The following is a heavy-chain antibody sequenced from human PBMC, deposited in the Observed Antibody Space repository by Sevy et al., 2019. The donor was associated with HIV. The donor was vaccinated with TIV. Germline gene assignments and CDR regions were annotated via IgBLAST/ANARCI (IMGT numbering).Heavy chain of an antibody. J-gene: IGHJ4*02. V-gene: IGHV3-30-3*02. Sequence: GGSLRLSCAASGFIFITSPMHWVRQAPGKGLECVAILSYDDSDENYADSVKGRFTISRDNSKNTLYLQTNSLRTEDTAVYYCAKDDLGAIDYWGQGTLVTVSS. CDR3: AKDDLGAIDY. CDR1: GFIFITSP. CDR2: LSYDDSDE. D-gene: IGHD2-15*01.